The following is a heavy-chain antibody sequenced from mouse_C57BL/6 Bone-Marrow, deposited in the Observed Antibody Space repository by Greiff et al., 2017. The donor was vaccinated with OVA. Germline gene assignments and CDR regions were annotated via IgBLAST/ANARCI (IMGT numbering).Heavy chain of an antibody. Sequence: VQLKESGTVLARPGASVKMSCKTSGYTFTSYWMHWVKQRPGQGLEWIGAIYPGNSDTSYNQKFKGKAKLTAVTSASTAYMELSSLTNEDSAVYYCTNEYYGSRQYFDYWGQGTTLTVSS. J-gene: IGHJ2*01. CDR3: TNEYYGSRQYFDY. CDR2: IYPGNSDT. CDR1: GYTFTSYW. V-gene: IGHV1-5*01. D-gene: IGHD1-1*01.